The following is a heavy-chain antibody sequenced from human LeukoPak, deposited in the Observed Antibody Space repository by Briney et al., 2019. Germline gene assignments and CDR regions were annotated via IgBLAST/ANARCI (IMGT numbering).Heavy chain of an antibody. CDR1: GFTFSNYF. J-gene: IGHJ5*02. D-gene: IGHD2-2*01. CDR3: ARGSRISGGQYCSSTSCYGYNWFDP. CDR2: ISGSGGKT. V-gene: IGHV3-23*01. Sequence: GGSLRLSCTASGFTFSNYFMSWVRQAPGKGLEWVSSISGSGGKTYYTDSVKGRFTISRDNSKNMLYLQMNSLRAEDTAVYYCARGSRISGGQYCSSTSCYGYNWFDPWGQGTLVTVSS.